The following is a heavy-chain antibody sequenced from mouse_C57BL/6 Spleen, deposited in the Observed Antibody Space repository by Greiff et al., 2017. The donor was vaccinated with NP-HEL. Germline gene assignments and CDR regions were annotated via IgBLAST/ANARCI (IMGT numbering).Heavy chain of an antibody. Sequence: VKLMESGPGLVAPSQSLSITCTISGFSLTSYGVHWVRQPPGKGLEWLVVIWSDGSTTYNSALKSRLSISKDNSKSQVFLKMNSLQTDDTAMYYCARQEDGTYAMDYWGQGTSVTVSS. CDR3: ARQEDGTYAMDY. J-gene: IGHJ4*01. V-gene: IGHV2-6-1*01. D-gene: IGHD2-1*01. CDR1: GFSLTSYG. CDR2: IWSDGST.